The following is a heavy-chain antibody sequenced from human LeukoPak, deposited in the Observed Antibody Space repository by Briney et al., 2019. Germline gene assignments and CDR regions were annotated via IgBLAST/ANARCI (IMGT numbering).Heavy chain of an antibody. D-gene: IGHD3-22*01. V-gene: IGHV3-33*06. CDR3: AKDGAYYYDSSGYHR. CDR2: IWYDGSNK. Sequence: GGSLRLSCAASGFTFSSYGMHWVRQAPGKGLEWVAVIWYDGSNKYYADSVKGRFTISRDNSKNTLYLQMNSLRAEDTAVYYCAKDGAYYYDSSGYHRWGQGTLVTVSS. CDR1: GFTFSSYG. J-gene: IGHJ4*02.